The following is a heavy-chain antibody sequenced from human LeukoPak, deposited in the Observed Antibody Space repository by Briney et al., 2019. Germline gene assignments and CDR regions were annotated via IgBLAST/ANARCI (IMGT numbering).Heavy chain of an antibody. CDR2: IYHSGRT. CDR1: GYSISSGDY. Sequence: SETLSLTCTVSGYSISSGDYWGWIRQPPGKGLEWIGSIYHSGRTYYNPSLKSRVTISVDTSKNQVSLILTSVTAADTAVYYCARGRPFFDYWGQGTLVTVSS. D-gene: IGHD6-6*01. V-gene: IGHV4-38-2*02. CDR3: ARGRPFFDY. J-gene: IGHJ4*02.